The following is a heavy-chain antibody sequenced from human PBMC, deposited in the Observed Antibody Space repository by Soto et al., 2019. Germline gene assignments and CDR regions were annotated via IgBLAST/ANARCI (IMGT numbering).Heavy chain of an antibody. Sequence: GGSLRLSCAASGFTFSSYWMHWVRQAPGKGLVWVSRINSDGSSTSYADSVKGRFTISRDNAKNTLYLQMNSLRAEDTAVYYCARGYYDILTGFYYWGQGTLVTVSS. V-gene: IGHV3-74*01. CDR1: GFTFSSYW. CDR3: ARGYYDILTGFYY. D-gene: IGHD3-9*01. J-gene: IGHJ4*02. CDR2: INSDGSST.